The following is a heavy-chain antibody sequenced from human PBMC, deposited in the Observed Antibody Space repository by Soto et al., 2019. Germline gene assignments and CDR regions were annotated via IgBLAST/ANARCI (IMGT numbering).Heavy chain of an antibody. Sequence: ASVKVSCKASGGTFSSYAISWVRQAPGQGLEWMGGIIPIFGTANYAQKFQGRVTITADESTSTAYMELSSLRSEDTAVYYCARAPYYDILTGPFDYWGQGTLVTVSS. D-gene: IGHD3-9*01. V-gene: IGHV1-69*13. CDR3: ARAPYYDILTGPFDY. CDR1: GGTFSSYA. CDR2: IIPIFGTA. J-gene: IGHJ4*02.